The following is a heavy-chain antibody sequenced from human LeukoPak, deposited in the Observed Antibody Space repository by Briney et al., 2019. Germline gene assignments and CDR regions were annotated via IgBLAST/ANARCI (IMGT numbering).Heavy chain of an antibody. CDR1: GFTFSSYW. V-gene: IGHV3-74*01. J-gene: IGHJ6*02. D-gene: IGHD3-10*01. Sequence: GGSLRVSCAASGFTFSSYWMHRVRQPPGKGLVWVSRINSDGTSTTYADSVKGRFTISRDNAKNTVYLQMNSLRAEDTAVYYCARFMVRGLYYYFGMDVWGQGTTVTVSS. CDR3: ARFMVRGLYYYFGMDV. CDR2: INSDGTST.